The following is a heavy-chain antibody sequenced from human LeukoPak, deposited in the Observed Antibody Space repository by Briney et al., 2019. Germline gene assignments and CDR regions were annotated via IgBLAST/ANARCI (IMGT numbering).Heavy chain of an antibody. CDR2: ISDSGVNT. Sequence: PGGSLRLSCAASGFTFSSYAMSWVRQAPGKGLGWVSAISDSGVNTYSADSMKGRFTISRDNSRNTLYLQMNSLRAEDTAVYYCARGDDWNYGCFDYWGQGTLVTVSS. V-gene: IGHV3-23*01. J-gene: IGHJ4*02. CDR3: ARGDDWNYGCFDY. CDR1: GFTFSSYA. D-gene: IGHD1-7*01.